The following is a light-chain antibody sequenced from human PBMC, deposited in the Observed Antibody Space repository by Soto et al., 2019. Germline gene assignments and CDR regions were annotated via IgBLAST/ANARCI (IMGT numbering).Light chain of an antibody. J-gene: IGKJ3*01. Sequence: DIQLTQSPSFLSASVGDRVTITCRASQGISTYLAWYQQKPGKAPKLLISAASTLQSGVPSRFSGSGSGTEFTLTISSLHPEDFATDYCQQLNSYPPFTFGPGTKVDIK. CDR3: QQLNSYPPFT. CDR2: AAS. V-gene: IGKV1-9*01. CDR1: QGISTY.